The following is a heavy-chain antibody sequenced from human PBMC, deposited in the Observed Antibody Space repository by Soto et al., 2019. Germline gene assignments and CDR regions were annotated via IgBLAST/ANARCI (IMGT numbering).Heavy chain of an antibody. D-gene: IGHD5-12*01. CDR3: ARAVRLNRGYGVLVY. Sequence: QVQLVQSGAEVTKPGASVKVSCKASGYTFTGYYMHWVRQAPVQVLEWMGWINPNSGGTNYAQKFQGRVTMTSDTSSSTADMSVSRLSSDVPAVYYCARAVRLNRGYGVLVYLGQETLVTVSS. V-gene: IGHV1-2*02. J-gene: IGHJ4*02. CDR2: INPNSGGT. CDR1: GYTFTGYY.